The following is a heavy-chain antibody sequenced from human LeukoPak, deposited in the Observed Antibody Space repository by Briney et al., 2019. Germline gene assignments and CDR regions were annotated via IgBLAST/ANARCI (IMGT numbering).Heavy chain of an antibody. Sequence: GVSLRLSCAASGFTFSAYWMSWVRQAPGKGLNWVANIKQDVSEKYYVDSVKGRFTISRDNAKNSLYLQMNSLRVEDTAVYYCTRYIADSSGSPSPSAFNIWGQGTMVTASS. D-gene: IGHD3-22*01. CDR1: GFTFSAYW. CDR2: IKQDVSEK. V-gene: IGHV3-7*02. J-gene: IGHJ3*02. CDR3: TRYIADSSGSPSPSAFNI.